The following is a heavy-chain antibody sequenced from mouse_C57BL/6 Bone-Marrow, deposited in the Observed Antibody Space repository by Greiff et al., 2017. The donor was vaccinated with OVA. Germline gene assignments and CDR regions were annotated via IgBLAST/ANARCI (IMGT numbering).Heavy chain of an antibody. D-gene: IGHD1-1*02. Sequence: VQLQQPGAELVRPGSSVKLSCKASGYTFTSYWMHWVKQRPIQGLEWIGNIDPSDSETHYNQKFKDKATLTVDNSSNTAYLQLSSLTSEDAAVDYCAREWGRGGSSYYFDYWGQGTTLTVSS. J-gene: IGHJ2*01. CDR1: GYTFTSYW. V-gene: IGHV1-52*01. CDR3: AREWGRGGSSYYFDY. CDR2: IDPSDSET.